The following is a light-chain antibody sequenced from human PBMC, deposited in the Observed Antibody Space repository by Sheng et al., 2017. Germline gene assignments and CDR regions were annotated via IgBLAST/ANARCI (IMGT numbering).Light chain of an antibody. CDR3: QHYKSYPFT. CDR1: ETISTW. CDR2: RAS. V-gene: IGKV1-5*03. J-gene: IGKJ3*01. Sequence: DIQMTQSPSTLSASVGDRVTITCRASETISTWLAWYQQKPGKAPNLLIHRASTLQSGVPSRFSGSGSGTEFTLTISSLQPDDFATYYCQHYKSYPFTFGPGTKVDIK.